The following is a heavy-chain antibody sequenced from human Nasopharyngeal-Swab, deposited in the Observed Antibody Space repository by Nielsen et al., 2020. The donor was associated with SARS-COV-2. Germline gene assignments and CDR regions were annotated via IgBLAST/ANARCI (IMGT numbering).Heavy chain of an antibody. CDR1: GYTFTSYY. D-gene: IGHD3-3*01. CDR3: ARGDFWSGFQRGGNYYGMDV. Sequence: SVQVSCMASGYTFTSYYMHWVRQAPGHGLEGMGGIIPIFGTANYAQKFQGRVTITADKSTSTAYMELSSLRSEDTAVYYCARGDFWSGFQRGGNYYGMDVWGQGTTVTVSS. J-gene: IGHJ6*02. V-gene: IGHV1-69*06. CDR2: IIPIFGTA.